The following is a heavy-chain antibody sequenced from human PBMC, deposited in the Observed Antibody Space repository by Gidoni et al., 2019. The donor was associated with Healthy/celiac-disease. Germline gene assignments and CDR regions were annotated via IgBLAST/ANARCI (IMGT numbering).Heavy chain of an antibody. Sequence: QVQLVESGGGVVQPGRSLRLSCAASGFTFSSYAMHWVRQAPGKGLEWLAVISYDGSNKYYADSVKGRFTISRDNSKNTLYLQMNSLRAEDTAVYYCARDLTAGDHDAFDIWGQGTMVTVSS. CDR1: GFTFSSYA. D-gene: IGHD1-26*01. CDR3: ARDLTAGDHDAFDI. V-gene: IGHV3-30-3*01. CDR2: ISYDGSNK. J-gene: IGHJ3*02.